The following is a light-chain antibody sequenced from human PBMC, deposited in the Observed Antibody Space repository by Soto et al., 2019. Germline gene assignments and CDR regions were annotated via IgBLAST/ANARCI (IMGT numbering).Light chain of an antibody. J-gene: IGKJ4*01. CDR1: HTVXFNY. CDR2: AAS. CDR3: QQRSNWRT. Sequence: MLKQSPGTLSLSPGERATLSCTARHTVXFNYVAGYKQKPGQAPRLLINAASNRATGIPDRFSGSGCGTDFTLTISSLEPEDVAVYCCQQRSNWRTFGGGTKVDIK. V-gene: IGKV3D-20*02.